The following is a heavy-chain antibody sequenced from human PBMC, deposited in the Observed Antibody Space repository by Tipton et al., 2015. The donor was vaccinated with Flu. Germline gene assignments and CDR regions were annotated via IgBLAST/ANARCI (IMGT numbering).Heavy chain of an antibody. CDR1: GYSINSGYF. CDR2: MSHSGRT. D-gene: IGHD3-10*01. Sequence: LSLTCAVSGYSINSGYFWGWIRQPPGKGLEWIGSMSHSGRTYYNPSLKSRVTISADTWKTQFSLKLSSVTAADTAVYYCARLTYYYGSGTSDYWGQGTLVTVSS. CDR3: ARLTYYYGSGTSDY. V-gene: IGHV4-38-2*01. J-gene: IGHJ4*02.